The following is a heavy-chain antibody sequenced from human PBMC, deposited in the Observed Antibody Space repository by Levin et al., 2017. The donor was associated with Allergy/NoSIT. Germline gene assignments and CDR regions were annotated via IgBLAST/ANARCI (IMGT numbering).Heavy chain of an antibody. D-gene: IGHD5-18*01. CDR3: ARASVTAVQFDYYYGRDV. J-gene: IGHJ6*02. CDR1: GGTFSRYA. Sequence: ASVKVSCKASGGTFSRYAINRVRQAPGQGLEWMGGIIPMFGKANYVQKFQGRVTITADKSTSTAYMELSSLRSEDMAVYYCARASVTAVQFDYYYGRDVWGQGTTVTVPS. CDR2: IIPMFGKA. V-gene: IGHV1-69*06.